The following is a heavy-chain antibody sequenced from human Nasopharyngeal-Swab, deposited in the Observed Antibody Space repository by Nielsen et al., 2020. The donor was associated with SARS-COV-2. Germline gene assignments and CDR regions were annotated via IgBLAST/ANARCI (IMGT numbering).Heavy chain of an antibody. Sequence: SETLSLTCTVTGGSISSTFYYWSWIRRPAGRGLEWIGRIHTTGSTNYNPSLKSRVTISVGTSKNLLFLKLTSVTAADMAVYYCARYTNGRMDYWGQGTLVTVSS. V-gene: IGHV4-61*02. CDR2: IHTTGST. J-gene: IGHJ4*02. CDR3: ARYTNGRMDY. D-gene: IGHD2-8*01. CDR1: GGSISSTFYY.